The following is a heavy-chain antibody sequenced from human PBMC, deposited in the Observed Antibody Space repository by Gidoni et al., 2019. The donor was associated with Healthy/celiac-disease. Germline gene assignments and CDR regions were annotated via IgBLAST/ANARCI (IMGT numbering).Heavy chain of an antibody. D-gene: IGHD2-21*01. CDR3: TRVVLWWFRDDWYFDL. CDR1: GFTFGDYA. Sequence: EVQLVESGGGLVKPGRSLRLSGTASGFTFGDYAMSWFRQAPGKGLELVGFIRSKAYGGTTEYAASVKGRFTISRDDSKSIAYLQMNSLKTEDTAVYYCTRVVLWWFRDDWYFDLWGRGTLVTVSS. V-gene: IGHV3-49*05. CDR2: IRSKAYGGTT. J-gene: IGHJ2*01.